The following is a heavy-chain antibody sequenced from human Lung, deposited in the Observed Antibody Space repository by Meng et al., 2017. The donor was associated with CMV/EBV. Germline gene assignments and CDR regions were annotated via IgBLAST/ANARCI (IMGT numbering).Heavy chain of an antibody. D-gene: IGHD3-10*01. CDR1: AFTFSSYE. J-gene: IGHJ4*02. CDR2: ITSFGSTI. Sequence: SXKISXAASAFTFSSYEMNWVRQAPGKGLEWVSYITSFGSTIHYADSVKGRFTISRDNAKNLLFLQMNSLRAEDAGVYYCAREDYGSGSLSDWGQGTXVTVAS. V-gene: IGHV3-48*03. CDR3: AREDYGSGSLSD.